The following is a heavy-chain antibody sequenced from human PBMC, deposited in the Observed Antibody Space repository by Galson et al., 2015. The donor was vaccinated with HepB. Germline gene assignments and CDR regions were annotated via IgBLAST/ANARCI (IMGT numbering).Heavy chain of an antibody. CDR3: ARLCSTSCYGGFDY. J-gene: IGHJ4*02. CDR2: IIPILGIA. CDR1: GGTFSSYA. V-gene: IGHV1-69*04. Sequence: SVKVSCKASGGTFSSYAISWVRQAPGQGLEWMGRIIPILGIANYAQKFQGRVTITADKSTSTAYMELSSLRSEDTAVYYCARLCSTSCYGGFDYWGQGTLVTVSS. D-gene: IGHD2-2*01.